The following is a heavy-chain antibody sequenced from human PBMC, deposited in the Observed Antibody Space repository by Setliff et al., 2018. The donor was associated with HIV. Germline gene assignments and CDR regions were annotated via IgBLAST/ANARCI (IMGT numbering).Heavy chain of an antibody. D-gene: IGHD3-22*01. CDR1: GDSISNGRYY. V-gene: IGHV4-31*03. Sequence: SETLSLTCTVSGDSISNGRYYWSWIRQLPGGGLEWIGYSYYSGSTSSGSTSYNPSLMGRVTLSIDTSKNQFSLKLTSVTAADTAVYYCARTPTDYYDSTRLGDGFDIWGQGTVVTVS. CDR3: ARTPTDYYDSTRLGDGFDI. CDR2: SYYSGSTSSGST. J-gene: IGHJ3*02.